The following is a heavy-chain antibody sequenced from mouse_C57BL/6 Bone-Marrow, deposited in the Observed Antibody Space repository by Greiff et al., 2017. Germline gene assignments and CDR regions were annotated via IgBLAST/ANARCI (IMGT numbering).Heavy chain of an antibody. D-gene: IGHD2-4*01. J-gene: IGHJ4*01. CDR3: ARGYYDIRRGFYYAMDY. Sequence: EVKLMESGGGLVQPGGSLSLSCAASGFTFTDYYMSWVRQPPGTALEWLGFIRNKANGYTTEYSASLKGRFTISRANSQSILYLQMNALRTEDSSTYYCARGYYDIRRGFYYAMDYWGQGTSVTVSS. V-gene: IGHV7-3*01. CDR2: IRNKANGYTT. CDR1: GFTFTDYY.